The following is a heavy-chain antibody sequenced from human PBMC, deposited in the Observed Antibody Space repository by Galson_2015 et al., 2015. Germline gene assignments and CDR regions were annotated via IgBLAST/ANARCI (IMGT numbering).Heavy chain of an antibody. CDR3: AREFYGMDV. Sequence: RGLEWLGRTYYRSKWYNDYAVSVKSRITINPDTSKNQFSLLLNSVTPEDTAVYYCAREFYGMDVWGQGTTVTVSS. J-gene: IGHJ6*02. V-gene: IGHV6-1*01. CDR2: TYYRSKWYN.